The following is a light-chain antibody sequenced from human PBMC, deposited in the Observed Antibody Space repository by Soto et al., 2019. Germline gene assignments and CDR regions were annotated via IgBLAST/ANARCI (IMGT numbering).Light chain of an antibody. CDR2: DTS. CDR1: RSVGFS. CDR3: HQYKSWPPVT. V-gene: IGKV3-15*01. J-gene: IGKJ5*01. Sequence: DIALTQSPDTLSVSPGERATLSCRASRSVGFSLGWYQQKPGQAPGLLIYDTSTWDTGVPARFSGSGSGTEFTLSISSLQSVDLAIYDCHQYKSWPPVTFGEGTRLEIK.